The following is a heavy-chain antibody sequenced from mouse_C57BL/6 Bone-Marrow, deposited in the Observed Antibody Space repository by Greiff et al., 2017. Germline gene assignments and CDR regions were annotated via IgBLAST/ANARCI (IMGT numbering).Heavy chain of an antibody. Sequence: EVQLKESGPGLVKPSQSLSLTCSVTGYSITSGYYWNWIRQFPGNKLEWMGYISYDGSNNYNPSLKNRISITRDTSKNQFFLKLNSVTTEDTATYYCARGDDYEGYFDYWGQGTTLTVSS. CDR2: ISYDGSN. CDR1: GYSITSGYY. V-gene: IGHV3-6*01. D-gene: IGHD2-4*01. J-gene: IGHJ2*01. CDR3: ARGDDYEGYFDY.